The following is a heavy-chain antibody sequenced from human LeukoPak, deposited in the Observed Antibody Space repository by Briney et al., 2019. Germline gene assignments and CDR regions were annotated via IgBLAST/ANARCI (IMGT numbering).Heavy chain of an antibody. CDR1: GFTFSSYS. Sequence: PGGSLRLSCAASGFTFSSYSMNWVRQAPGKGLEWVSSISSSSYIYYADSVKGRFTISRDNAKNSLYLQMNSLRAEDTAVYYCARESGYYDAFDIWGQGTMVTVSS. D-gene: IGHD3-22*01. CDR3: ARESGYYDAFDI. V-gene: IGHV3-21*01. CDR2: ISSSSYI. J-gene: IGHJ3*02.